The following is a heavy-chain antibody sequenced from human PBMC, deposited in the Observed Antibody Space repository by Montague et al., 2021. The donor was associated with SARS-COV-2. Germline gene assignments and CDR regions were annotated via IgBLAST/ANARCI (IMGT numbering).Heavy chain of an antibody. CDR1: GGSISSYY. CDR2: IYTSGST. J-gene: IGHJ6*02. CDR3: AREAWFGDKTSASEYYGMDV. D-gene: IGHD3-10*01. Sequence: SETLSLTCTVSGGSISSYYWSWIWQPAGKGLEGNGRIYTSGSTNYNPTLKSRVTMSVDTSTNQFSLKLSSVTAADTAVYYCAREAWFGDKTSASEYYGMDVWGQGTTVTVSS. V-gene: IGHV4-4*07.